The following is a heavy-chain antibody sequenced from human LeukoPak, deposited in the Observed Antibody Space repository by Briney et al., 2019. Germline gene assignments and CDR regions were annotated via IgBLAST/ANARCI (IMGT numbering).Heavy chain of an antibody. Sequence: SETLSLTCTVSGGSISSYYWSWIRQPPGKGLEWIGYIYYSGSTNYNPSLKSRVTISVDTSKNQFSLKLSSVTAADTAVYYCARGPNIVVVPAAQNFDYWGQGTLVTVSS. CDR1: GGSISSYY. CDR3: ARGPNIVVVPAAQNFDY. J-gene: IGHJ4*02. CDR2: IYYSGST. V-gene: IGHV4-59*12. D-gene: IGHD2-2*01.